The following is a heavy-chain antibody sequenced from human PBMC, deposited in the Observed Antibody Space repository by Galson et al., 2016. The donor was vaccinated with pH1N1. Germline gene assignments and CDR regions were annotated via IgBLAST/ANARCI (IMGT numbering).Heavy chain of an antibody. J-gene: IGHJ5*02. CDR2: VYPGNSDV. CDR1: AYSFMSYW. CDR3: ARGGQNFYGSGRFFFHTHYFDP. V-gene: IGHV5-51*01. Sequence: SGAEVKKPGESLRISCKASAYSFMSYWIAWVRQRPGKGLECVGFVYPGNSDVKYSPSFQGHVTISADKSTTTAFLQLSSLKASDTAIYYCARGGQNFYGSGRFFFHTHYFDPWGQGTLVTVSS. D-gene: IGHD3-10*01.